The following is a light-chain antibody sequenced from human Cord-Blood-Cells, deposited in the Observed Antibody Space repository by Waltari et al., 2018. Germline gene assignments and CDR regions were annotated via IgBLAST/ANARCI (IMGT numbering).Light chain of an antibody. V-gene: IGLV2-14*01. CDR3: SSYTSSSTLV. CDR1: CSDVGGYNY. CDR2: EVS. J-gene: IGLJ1*01. Sequence: QTALTHPASVSGPPGQSITISCTGTCSDVGGYNYVSWYQQHPGKAPKPMIYEVSNRPSGVANRVSASKSGNTASLTISGLQAEDEADYYCSSYTSSSTLVFGTGTKVTVL.